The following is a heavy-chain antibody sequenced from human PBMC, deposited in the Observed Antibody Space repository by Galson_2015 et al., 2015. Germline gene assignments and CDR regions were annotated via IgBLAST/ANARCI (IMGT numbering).Heavy chain of an antibody. CDR2: ISWNSASI. V-gene: IGHV3-9*01. CDR3: AKGFGTFSYATYPSVC. Sequence: SLRLSCAASGFSFGNYAMHWVRHAPGKGLEWVSGISWNSASIGYAGSVKRRFTISRDDSKNARYLQMNSLRPEDTALYYCAKGFGTFSYATYPSVCWGQGTLVTASS. D-gene: IGHD1-14*01. J-gene: IGHJ4*02. CDR1: GFSFGNYA.